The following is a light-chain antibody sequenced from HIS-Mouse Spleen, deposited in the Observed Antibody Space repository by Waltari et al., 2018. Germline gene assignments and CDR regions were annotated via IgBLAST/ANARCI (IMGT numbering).Light chain of an antibody. V-gene: IGLV3-21*03. CDR2: DES. Sequence: SYVLTQPPSVSVAPGKTARITCGGNNIGSKSVHWYQQKPGQAPVLVVYDESDRPSGIPERFSGSNSGNTATLTISRVEAGDEADYYCQVWDSSSDHRGWVFGGGTKLTVL. J-gene: IGLJ3*02. CDR3: QVWDSSSDHRGWV. CDR1: NIGSKS.